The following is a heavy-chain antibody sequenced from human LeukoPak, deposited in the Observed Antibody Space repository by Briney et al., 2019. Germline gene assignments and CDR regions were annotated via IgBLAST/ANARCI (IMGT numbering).Heavy chain of an antibody. Sequence: SETLSLTCTVSGGSISSYYWSWIRQPPGKRLEWIAYIYYSGSTNYNPSLMSRVTISVDTSKNQFSLKLSSVTAADTAVYYCARMTVGATYFDYWGQGTLLTVSS. CDR2: IYYSGST. J-gene: IGHJ4*02. D-gene: IGHD1-26*01. CDR3: ARMTVGATYFDY. CDR1: GGSISSYY. V-gene: IGHV4-59*01.